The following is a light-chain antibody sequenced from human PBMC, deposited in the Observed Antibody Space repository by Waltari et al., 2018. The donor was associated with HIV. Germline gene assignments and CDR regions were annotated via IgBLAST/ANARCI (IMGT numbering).Light chain of an antibody. J-gene: IGLJ2*01. CDR3: CSYAGSNTVV. Sequence: QSALTQPASVSGSPGQSITISCSGTRSDVGSHNLVSWYQQQPGKAPKIMIFEGSKRPSGVSDRFSGSQSGNTASLTIAGLQAEDEADYYCCSYAGSNTVVFGEGTKLTVL. CDR1: RSDVGSHNL. V-gene: IGLV2-23*01. CDR2: EGS.